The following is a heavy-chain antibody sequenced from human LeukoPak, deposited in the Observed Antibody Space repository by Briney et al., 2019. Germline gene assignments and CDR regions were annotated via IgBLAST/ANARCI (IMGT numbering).Heavy chain of an antibody. D-gene: IGHD1-26*01. V-gene: IGHV3-23*01. Sequence: GGSLRLSCAASGFTFSSYSMNWVRQAPGKGLEWVSAISGSGGSTYYADSVKGRFTISRDNSKNTLYLQMNSLRAEDTAVYYCAKDTEYSGSYFAFDIWGQGTMVTVSS. J-gene: IGHJ3*02. CDR2: ISGSGGST. CDR1: GFTFSSYS. CDR3: AKDTEYSGSYFAFDI.